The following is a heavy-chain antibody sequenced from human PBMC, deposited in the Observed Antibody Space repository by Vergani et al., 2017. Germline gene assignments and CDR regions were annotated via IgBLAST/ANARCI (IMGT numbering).Heavy chain of an antibody. D-gene: IGHD5-18*01. V-gene: IGHV4-39*01. Sequence: QLQLQESGPGLVKPSETLSLTCTVSGGSISSSSYYWGWIRQPPGKGLEWIGSIYYSGSTYYNPSRKSRVTISVDTSKNQFSLKLSSVTAADTAVYYCARQGGYSYGLYYWGQGTLVTVSS. CDR3: ARQGGYSYGLYY. CDR1: GGSISSSSYY. J-gene: IGHJ4*02. CDR2: IYYSGST.